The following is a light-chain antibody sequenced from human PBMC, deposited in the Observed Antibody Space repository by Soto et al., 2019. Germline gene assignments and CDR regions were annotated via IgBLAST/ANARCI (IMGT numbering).Light chain of an antibody. Sequence: ELVLTQSPGTLSLSPGESAALSCRASQPVSSNFLAWYQQKPGQAPRLLIYGASSRATGIPDRFSGSGSGTDFTLTISSLQPEDFATYYCQQSYITPVTFGQGTKVDNK. CDR3: QQSYITPVT. CDR2: GAS. J-gene: IGKJ1*01. CDR1: QPVSSNF. V-gene: IGKV3-20*01.